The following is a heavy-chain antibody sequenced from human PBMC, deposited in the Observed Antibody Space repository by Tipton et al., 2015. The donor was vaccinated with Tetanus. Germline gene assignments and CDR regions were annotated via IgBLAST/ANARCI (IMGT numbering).Heavy chain of an antibody. D-gene: IGHD6-25*01. CDR3: AKGRAAATYFFDY. CDR2: LSDDGRHG. Sequence: SLRLSCAASGFTFSSYTMSWVRQAPGRGLEWLAMLSDDGRHGSYAESVKGRFAISRDNSLSTLYLQVHSLRVEDTAIYFCAKGRAAATYFFDYWGQGTPVTVSS. J-gene: IGHJ4*02. V-gene: IGHV3-30*09. CDR1: GFTFSSYT.